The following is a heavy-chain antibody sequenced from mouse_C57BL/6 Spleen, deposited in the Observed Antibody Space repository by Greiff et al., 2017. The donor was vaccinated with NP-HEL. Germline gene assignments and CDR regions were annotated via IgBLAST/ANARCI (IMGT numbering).Heavy chain of an antibody. CDR3: ASWVYSSLFAY. Sequence: QVQLQQSGPELVKPGASVKISCKASGYAFSSSWMNWVKQRPGKGLEWIGRIYPGDGDTNYNGKFKGKATLTADKSSSTAYIELSSLTYADSAVYFCASWVYSSLFAYWGQGTLVTVSA. J-gene: IGHJ3*01. CDR2: IYPGDGDT. D-gene: IGHD2-5*01. CDR1: GYAFSSSW. V-gene: IGHV1-82*01.